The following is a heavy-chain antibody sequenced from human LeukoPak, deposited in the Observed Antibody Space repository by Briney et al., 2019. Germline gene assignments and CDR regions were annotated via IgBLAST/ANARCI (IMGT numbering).Heavy chain of an antibody. CDR1: GYTFTSYG. CDR2: ISAYNGNT. Sequence: ASVKVSRKASGYTFTSYGISWVRQAPGQGLEWMGWISAYNGNTNYAQKLQGRVTMTTDTSTSTAYMELRSLRSDDTAVYYCARSHIVVVTASSPPDYWSQGTLVTVSS. J-gene: IGHJ4*02. CDR3: ARSHIVVVTASSPPDY. V-gene: IGHV1-18*01. D-gene: IGHD2-21*02.